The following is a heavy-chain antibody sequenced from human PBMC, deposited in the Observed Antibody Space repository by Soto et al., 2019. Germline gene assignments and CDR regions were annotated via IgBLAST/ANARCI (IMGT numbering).Heavy chain of an antibody. V-gene: IGHV4-30-4*01. Sequence: QVQLQESGPGLVKPSQTLSLTCTVSGGSISSGDYYWSWIRQPPGKGLEWIGYIYYSGSTYYNPSLKSRVTISVDTSKNQFSLKLSSVTAADTAVYYCARLGDDYATYYYGMDVWGQGATVTVSS. CDR2: IYYSGST. J-gene: IGHJ6*02. CDR1: GGSISSGDYY. D-gene: IGHD4-17*01. CDR3: ARLGDDYATYYYGMDV.